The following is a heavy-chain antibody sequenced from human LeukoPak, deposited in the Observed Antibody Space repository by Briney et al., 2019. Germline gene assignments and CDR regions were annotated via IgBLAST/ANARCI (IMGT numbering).Heavy chain of an antibody. CDR1: GDSVSSNSAT. J-gene: IGHJ3*02. CDR3: ARVGGHSGTYYDGFDI. Sequence: SQTLSLTCAISGDSVSSNSATRNWTRQSPSRGLEWLGRTYSRSKWYNEYAVSVRSRITINPDTSKNQFSLQLNSVTPEDTAVYYCARVGGHSGTYYDGFDIWGQGTMVTVSS. D-gene: IGHD1-26*01. V-gene: IGHV6-1*01. CDR2: TYSRSKWYN.